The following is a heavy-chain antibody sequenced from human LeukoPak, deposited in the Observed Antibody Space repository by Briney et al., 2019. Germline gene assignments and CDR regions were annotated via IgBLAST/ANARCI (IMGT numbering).Heavy chain of an antibody. D-gene: IGHD4-17*01. CDR1: GYTFTTYH. CDR2: MNPNTGDS. V-gene: IGHV1-8*03. Sequence: ASVKVSCETSGYTFTTYHVNWVRQATGQGLEWMGWMNPNTGDSGYAQKFQGRATITRDTSISTAYMELSSLRSEDTAVYFCARTTSLTASGYDYWGQGTLVTVSS. CDR3: ARTTSLTASGYDY. J-gene: IGHJ4*02.